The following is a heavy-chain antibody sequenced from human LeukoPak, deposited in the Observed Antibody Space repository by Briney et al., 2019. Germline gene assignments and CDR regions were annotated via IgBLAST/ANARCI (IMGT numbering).Heavy chain of an antibody. CDR3: ASLVVPAPNDAFDI. J-gene: IGHJ3*02. CDR2: ISSSSSTI. Sequence: PGGSLRLSCAASGFTFSSYSMNWVRQAPGKGLEWVSYISSSSSTIYYAGSVKGRFTISRDNAKNSLYLQMNSLRAEDTAVYYCASLVVPAPNDAFDIWGQGTMVTVSS. V-gene: IGHV3-48*04. D-gene: IGHD2-2*01. CDR1: GFTFSSYS.